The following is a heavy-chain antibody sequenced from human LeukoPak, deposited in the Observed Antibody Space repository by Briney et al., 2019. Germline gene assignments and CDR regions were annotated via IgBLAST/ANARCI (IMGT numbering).Heavy chain of an antibody. Sequence: GGSLRLSCAASGFTFSSYAMHWVRQAPGKGLEWVADISYDGSNKYYADSVKGRFTISRDNSKNTLYLQMNSLRAEDTAVYYCARGPAAMGLYYYYGMDVWGQGTTVTVSS. V-gene: IGHV3-30-3*01. D-gene: IGHD2-2*01. J-gene: IGHJ6*02. CDR3: ARGPAAMGLYYYYGMDV. CDR2: ISYDGSNK. CDR1: GFTFSSYA.